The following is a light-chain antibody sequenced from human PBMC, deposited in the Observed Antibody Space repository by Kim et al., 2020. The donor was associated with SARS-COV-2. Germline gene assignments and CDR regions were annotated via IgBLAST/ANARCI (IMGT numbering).Light chain of an antibody. J-gene: IGLJ1*01. V-gene: IGLV3-1*01. Sequence: SPGHTALLTCSGDKLRHKYACSYQQQPAQSPLLVIYQDTKRPSGIPERFSGSNSGNTATLTISGTQAMDEAAYYCQAWDSSAYVFGTGTKVTVL. CDR3: QAWDSSAYV. CDR1: KLRHKY. CDR2: QDT.